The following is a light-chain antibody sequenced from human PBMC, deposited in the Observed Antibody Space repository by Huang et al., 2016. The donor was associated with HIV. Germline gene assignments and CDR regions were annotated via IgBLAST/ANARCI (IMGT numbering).Light chain of an antibody. CDR2: GSS. J-gene: IGKJ1*01. CDR3: QQYNTSPRT. V-gene: IGKV3-15*01. CDR1: QSVFKN. Sequence: ENLMTQSPSTLSVSPGESATLSCRASQSVFKNLAWYQQKPGQAPKLRIYGSSTRAGGIPSRFSGSGSGTDFTLTISSLQSEDFAVYYCQQYNTSPRTFGQGTKVEV.